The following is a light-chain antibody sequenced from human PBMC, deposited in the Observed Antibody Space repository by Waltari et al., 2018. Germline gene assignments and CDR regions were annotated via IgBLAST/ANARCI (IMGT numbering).Light chain of an antibody. Sequence: SYELTQPPSVSVSPGQTASITCSGDKLGDKYVCWYQQRPGQSPVLVIYQDAKRPSGIPDRFSGSNSGNTATLTISGTHAMDEADYYCQAWDSNSYVFGTGTKVTVL. J-gene: IGLJ1*01. CDR3: QAWDSNSYV. CDR2: QDA. CDR1: KLGDKY. V-gene: IGLV3-1*01.